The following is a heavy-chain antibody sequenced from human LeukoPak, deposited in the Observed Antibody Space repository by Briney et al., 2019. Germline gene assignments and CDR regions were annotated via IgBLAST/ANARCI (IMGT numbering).Heavy chain of an antibody. V-gene: IGHV4-61*01. CDR3: ARYWGPYDNSGAYFDY. D-gene: IGHD3-22*01. Sequence: KASETLSLTCTVSGGSVSSGSYYWSWIRQPPGKGLEWIGYIYYSGSTNYNPSLKSRVTISVDTSKNQFSLKLSSMTAADTAMYYCARYWGPYDNSGAYFDYWGQGTLVTVSS. J-gene: IGHJ4*02. CDR1: GGSVSSGSYY. CDR2: IYYSGST.